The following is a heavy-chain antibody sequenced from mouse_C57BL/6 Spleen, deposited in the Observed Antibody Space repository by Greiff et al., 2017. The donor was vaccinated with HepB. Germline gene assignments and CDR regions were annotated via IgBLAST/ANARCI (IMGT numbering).Heavy chain of an antibody. J-gene: IGHJ2*01. Sequence: QVQLQQSGAELVRPGASVTMSCKASGYTFTDYEMHWVKQTPVHGLEWIGAIDPETGGTAYNQKFKGKAILTADKSSSTAYMELRSLTSEDSAVYYCTREFDYWGQGTTLTVSS. CDR3: TREFDY. V-gene: IGHV1-15*01. CDR1: GYTFTDYE. CDR2: IDPETGGT.